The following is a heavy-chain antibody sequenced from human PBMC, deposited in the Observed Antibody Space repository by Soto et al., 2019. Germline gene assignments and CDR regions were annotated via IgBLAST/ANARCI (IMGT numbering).Heavy chain of an antibody. CDR2: IIGNSGTT. V-gene: IGHV3-23*01. Sequence: GTLRISVVVAGFSFSSYDMSWVRQAPGKGLEWVSFIIGNSGTTYYADSVKGRFTISRDNSKNTLYLPMSRLGAEDTAASYCAKGSTYSFYFDHWGQGTLVTVPS. J-gene: IGHJ4*01. D-gene: IGHD5-18*01. CDR1: GFSFSSYD. CDR3: AKGSTYSFYFDH.